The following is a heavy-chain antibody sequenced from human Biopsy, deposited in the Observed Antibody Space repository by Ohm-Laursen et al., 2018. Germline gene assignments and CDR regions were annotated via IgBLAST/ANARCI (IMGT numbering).Heavy chain of an antibody. Sequence: SLRLSCSASGFIFNCGKHRVRQAPGKGLEWVAAIWYDGSNGNYADSVRGRFTISRDNSKNTLYLQINSLRAEDKAVYYCARRAVAGTYNWYFDLWGRGTLVTVSS. CDR2: IWYDGSNG. D-gene: IGHD6-19*01. J-gene: IGHJ2*01. CDR1: GFIFNCG. V-gene: IGHV3-33*01. CDR3: ARRAVAGTYNWYFDL.